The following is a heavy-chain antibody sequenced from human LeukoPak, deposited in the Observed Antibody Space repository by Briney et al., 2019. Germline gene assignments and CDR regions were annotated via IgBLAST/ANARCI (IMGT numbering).Heavy chain of an antibody. CDR1: GGTFSSYA. V-gene: IGHV1-69*13. J-gene: IGHJ4*02. D-gene: IGHD5-24*01. CDR3: ATSLMATIPY. CDR2: IIPIFGTA. Sequence: ASVKVSCKASGGTFSSYAISWVRQAPGQGLEWMGGIIPIFGTANYAQKFQGRVTITADESTSTAYMELSSLRSEDTAVYYCATSLMATIPYWGQGTLVTVSS.